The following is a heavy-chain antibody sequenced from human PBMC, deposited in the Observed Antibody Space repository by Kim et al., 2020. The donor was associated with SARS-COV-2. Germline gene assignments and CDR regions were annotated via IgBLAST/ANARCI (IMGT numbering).Heavy chain of an antibody. J-gene: IGHJ5*02. Sequence: SQTLSLTCAISGDSVSSNSAAWNWFRQSPSRGIEWLGRTYYRSKWYNDYAVCVKSRITINPDTSKNQFSLQLNAVTPEDTAVYYCARCLLGDTSMVTGGDNWFDPWGQGTLVTVSS. D-gene: IGHD5-18*01. CDR1: GDSVSSNSAA. CDR2: TYYRSKWYN. CDR3: ARCLLGDTSMVTGGDNWFDP. V-gene: IGHV6-1*01.